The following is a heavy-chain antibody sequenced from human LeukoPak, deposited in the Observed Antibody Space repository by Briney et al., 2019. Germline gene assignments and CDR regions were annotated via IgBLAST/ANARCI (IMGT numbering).Heavy chain of an antibody. J-gene: IGHJ4*01. CDR2: AYYSGTT. V-gene: IGHV4-39*01. CDR3: ARHSSSAWYYYFDY. D-gene: IGHD6-19*01. Sequence: PSQTLSLTCTVSGGSTSNSNYYWGWIRQPPGKGWEWIGGAYYSGTTYYSPSLKSRVTISVDTSRNHFSLNLNSVTAADTAVYYCARHSSSAWYYYFDYWGHGSFVTVSS. CDR1: GGSTSNSNYY.